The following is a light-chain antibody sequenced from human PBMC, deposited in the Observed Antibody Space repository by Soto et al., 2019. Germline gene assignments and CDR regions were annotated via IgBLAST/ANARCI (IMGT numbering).Light chain of an antibody. CDR1: SSDVGGYNY. CDR2: EGS. Sequence: QSALTQPPSASGSPGQSVTISCTGTSSDVGGYNYVSWYQQHPGKAPKIMIYEGSTRPPGVSNRFSGSKSGNTASLTISGLQADDEADDYCSSYTSSSSPVVFGGGTKLTVL. CDR3: SSYTSSSSPVV. J-gene: IGLJ2*01. V-gene: IGLV2-14*01.